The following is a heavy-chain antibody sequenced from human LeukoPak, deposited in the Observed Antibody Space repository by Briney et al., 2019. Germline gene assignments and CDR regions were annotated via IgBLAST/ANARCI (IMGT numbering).Heavy chain of an antibody. CDR3: ARPHYYDSSGKPTGFRWFDP. J-gene: IGHJ5*02. CDR1: GGSISSSSYY. CDR2: IYYSGST. Sequence: SETLSLTCTVSGGSISSSSYYWGWIRQPPGKGLEWIGSIYYSGSTYYNPSLKSRVTISVDTSKNQFSLKLSSVTAADTAVYYCARPHYYDSSGKPTGFRWFDPWGQGTLVTVSS. D-gene: IGHD3-22*01. V-gene: IGHV4-39*07.